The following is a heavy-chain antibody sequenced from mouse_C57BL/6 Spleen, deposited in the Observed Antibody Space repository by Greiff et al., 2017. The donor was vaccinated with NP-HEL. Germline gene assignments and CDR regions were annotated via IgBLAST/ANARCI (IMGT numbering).Heavy chain of an antibody. V-gene: IGHV1-61*01. CDR3: ARSGYYGNSAY. D-gene: IGHD2-1*01. J-gene: IGHJ3*01. CDR1: GYTFTSYW. CDR2: IYPSDSET. Sequence: VQLQQPGAELVRPGSSVKLSCKASGYTFTSYWMDWVKQRPGQGLEWIGNIYPSDSETHYNQKFKDKATLTVDKSSSTAYMQLSSLTSEDSAVYYCARSGYYGNSAYWGQGTLVTVSA.